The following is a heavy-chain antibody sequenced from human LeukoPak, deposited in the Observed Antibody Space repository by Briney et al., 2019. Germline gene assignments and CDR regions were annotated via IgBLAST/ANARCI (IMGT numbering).Heavy chain of an antibody. Sequence: GASVKVSCKASGYTFTGYYMHWVRQAPGQGLEWMGWINPKSGVTNYAQRLQGRATITRDTSISTAYMELSRLRSDDTAVYYCARGGDSSGYSIDPWGQGTLVTVSS. D-gene: IGHD3-22*01. CDR1: GYTFTGYY. V-gene: IGHV1-2*02. CDR3: ARGGDSSGYSIDP. J-gene: IGHJ5*02. CDR2: INPKSGVT.